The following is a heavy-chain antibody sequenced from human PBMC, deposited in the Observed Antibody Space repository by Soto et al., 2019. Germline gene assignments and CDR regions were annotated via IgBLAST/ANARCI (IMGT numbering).Heavy chain of an antibody. Sequence: QVILNESGPTLVKPTQTLTLTCTFSGFSLSTRDVGVGWIRQPPGEALEWLGVVYWDDDKTYRPSLKSRLTSTKDTSKNQVVLRMTKMDPVDTATYYCAHCRGGVASFWGQGTLVTVSS. D-gene: IGHD2-2*01. V-gene: IGHV2-5*02. CDR3: AHCRGGVASF. CDR1: GFSLSTRDVG. CDR2: VYWDDDK. J-gene: IGHJ4*02.